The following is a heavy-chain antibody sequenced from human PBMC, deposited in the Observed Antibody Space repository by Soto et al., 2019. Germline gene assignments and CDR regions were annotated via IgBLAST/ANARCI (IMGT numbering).Heavy chain of an antibody. CDR3: ARDRLYTWFGELLTSYGMDV. V-gene: IGHV1-69*01. CDR2: IIPIFGTA. D-gene: IGHD3-10*01. Sequence: QVQLVQSGAEVKKPGSSVKVSCKASGGTFSSYAISWVRQAPGQGLEWMGGIIPIFGTANYAQKFQGRVTITADESTSTAYMELSSLRSEDTAVYYCARDRLYTWFGELLTSYGMDVWGQGTTVTVSS. CDR1: GGTFSSYA. J-gene: IGHJ6*02.